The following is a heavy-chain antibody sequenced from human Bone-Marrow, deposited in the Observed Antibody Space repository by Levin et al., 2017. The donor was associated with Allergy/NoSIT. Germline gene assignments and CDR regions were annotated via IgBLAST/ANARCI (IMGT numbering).Heavy chain of an antibody. V-gene: IGHV4-59*01. Sequence: PSETLSLTCTVSGGSISSYYWSWIRQPPGKGLEWIGYIYYSGSTNYNPSLKSRVTISVDTSKNQFSLKLSSVTAADTAVYYCARVSPDYYGSGSYKWNWFDPWGQGTLVTVSS. J-gene: IGHJ5*02. D-gene: IGHD3-10*01. CDR2: IYYSGST. CDR3: ARVSPDYYGSGSYKWNWFDP. CDR1: GGSISSYY.